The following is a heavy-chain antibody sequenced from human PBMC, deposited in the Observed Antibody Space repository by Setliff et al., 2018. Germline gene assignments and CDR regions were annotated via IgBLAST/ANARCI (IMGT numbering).Heavy chain of an antibody. V-gene: IGHV4-39*01. CDR1: GASITNINYY. J-gene: IGHJ4*02. CDR2: IFYSGRT. CDR3: ARLPNYVWGSPVGY. D-gene: IGHD3-16*01. Sequence: PSETLSLTCTVSGASITNINYYWGLIRQPPGTGLEWIGSIFYSGRTFYNPSLKSRVTISVDTSKNQFSLTLSSVTAADTAVYYCARLPNYVWGSPVGYWGQGTLVTVSS.